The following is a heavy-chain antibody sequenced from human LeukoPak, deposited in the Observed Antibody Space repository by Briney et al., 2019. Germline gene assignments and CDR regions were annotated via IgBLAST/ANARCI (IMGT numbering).Heavy chain of an antibody. J-gene: IGHJ4*02. V-gene: IGHV4-34*01. CDR3: ARGRGRIAAAGTLYYFDY. Sequence: PSETLSLTCAVYGGSFSGYYWSWIRQPPGKGLEWIGEINHSGSTNYNPSLKSRVTISVDTSKNQFSLKLSSVTAADTAVYYCARGRGRIAAAGTLYYFDYWGQGTLVTVSS. CDR2: INHSGST. D-gene: IGHD6-13*01. CDR1: GGSFSGYY.